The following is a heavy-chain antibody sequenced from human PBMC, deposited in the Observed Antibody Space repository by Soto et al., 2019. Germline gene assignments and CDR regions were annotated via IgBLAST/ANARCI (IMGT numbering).Heavy chain of an antibody. CDR2: IKQDGSEK. D-gene: IGHD3-10*01. J-gene: IGHJ4*02. V-gene: IGHV3-7*01. Sequence: EVQLVESGGGLVQPGGSLRLSCAASGFTFSSYWMSWVRQPPGKGLEWVANIKQDGSEKYDVDSVKGRFTNTRDSAKTSLYLHMNSRRAEHTAVYDCARRGGYGSKDWCQG. CDR3: ARRGGYGSKD. CDR1: GFTFSSYW.